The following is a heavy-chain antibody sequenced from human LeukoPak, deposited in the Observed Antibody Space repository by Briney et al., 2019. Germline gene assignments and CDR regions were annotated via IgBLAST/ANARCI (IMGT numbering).Heavy chain of an antibody. CDR3: ARVFNYYGSGSYYCDY. D-gene: IGHD3-10*01. Sequence: SETLSLTCTVSGGSISSYYWSWIRQPPGKGLEWIGYIYYSGSTNYNPSLKSRVTISVDTSKNQFSLKLSSVTAADTAVYYCARVFNYYGSGSYYCDYWGQGTLVTVSS. CDR1: GGSISSYY. J-gene: IGHJ4*02. V-gene: IGHV4-59*12. CDR2: IYYSGST.